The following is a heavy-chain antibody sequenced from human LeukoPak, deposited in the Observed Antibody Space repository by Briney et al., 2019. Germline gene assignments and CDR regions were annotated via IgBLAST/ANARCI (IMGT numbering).Heavy chain of an antibody. J-gene: IGHJ4*02. CDR1: GGSFSGYY. V-gene: IGHV4-34*01. D-gene: IGHD3-22*01. CDR3: ARGYYYESSGYFDY. CDR2: INHSGGT. Sequence: PSETLSLTCAVYGGSFSGYYWSWIRQPPGKGLEWIGEINHSGGTNYNPSLNSRATISVDTSKNQFSLKLSSVTAADTAVYYCARGYYYESSGYFDYWGQGTLVTVSS.